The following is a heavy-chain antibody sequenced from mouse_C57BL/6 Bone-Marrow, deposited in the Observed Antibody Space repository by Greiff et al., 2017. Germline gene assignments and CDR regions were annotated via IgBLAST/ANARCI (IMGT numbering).Heavy chain of an antibody. Sequence: QVQLKQPGAELVKPGASVKLSCKASGYTFTNYWMNWVKQRPGQGLEWIGMMHPNGGSPDYNEKFKSEATLSVDKSSRTAYMELSSLTSEDSSVYYCARSYDYDDYTMDYWGQGTSVTVSS. CDR3: ARSYDYDDYTMDY. V-gene: IGHV1-64*01. CDR2: MHPNGGSP. J-gene: IGHJ4*01. CDR1: GYTFTNYW. D-gene: IGHD2-4*01.